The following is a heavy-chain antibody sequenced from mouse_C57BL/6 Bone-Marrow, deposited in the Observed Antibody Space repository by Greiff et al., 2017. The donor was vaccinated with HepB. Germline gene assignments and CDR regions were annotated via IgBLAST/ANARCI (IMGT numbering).Heavy chain of an antibody. CDR3: ARGGNYGAMDY. CDR1: GYTFTSYW. Sequence: VQLQQPGAELVMPGASVKLSCKASGYTFTSYWMHWVKQRPGQGLEWIGEIDPSDSYTNYNRKFKGKSTLTVDKSSSTAYMQLSSLTSEDSAVYYCARGGNYGAMDYWGQGTSVTVSS. J-gene: IGHJ4*01. V-gene: IGHV1-69*01. D-gene: IGHD2-1*01. CDR2: IDPSDSYT.